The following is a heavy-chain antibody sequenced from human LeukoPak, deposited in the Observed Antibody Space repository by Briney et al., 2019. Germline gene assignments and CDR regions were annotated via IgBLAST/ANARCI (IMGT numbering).Heavy chain of an antibody. D-gene: IGHD6-19*01. Sequence: LGTLSLTCTVSGGSISSISYYWGWIRQPPGKGLEWIGSIYYSGSTYYNPSLKSRVTISVDTSKNQSSLKLSSVTAADTAVYYCARDSSGWYEVFDYWGQGTLVTVSS. CDR3: ARDSSGWYEVFDY. J-gene: IGHJ4*02. CDR2: IYYSGST. CDR1: GGSISSISYY. V-gene: IGHV4-39*07.